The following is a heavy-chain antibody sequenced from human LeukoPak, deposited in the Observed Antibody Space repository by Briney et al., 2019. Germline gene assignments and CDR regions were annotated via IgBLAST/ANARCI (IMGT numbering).Heavy chain of an antibody. Sequence: ASVKVSCKVSGYTLTELSMHWVRQAPGQGLEWMGRIIPILGIANYAQKFQGRVTITADKSTSTAYMELSSLRSEDAAVYYCARGRAAAGNPIDYWGQGTLVTVSS. J-gene: IGHJ4*02. CDR2: IIPILGIA. V-gene: IGHV1-69*04. D-gene: IGHD6-13*01. CDR1: GYTLTELS. CDR3: ARGRAAAGNPIDY.